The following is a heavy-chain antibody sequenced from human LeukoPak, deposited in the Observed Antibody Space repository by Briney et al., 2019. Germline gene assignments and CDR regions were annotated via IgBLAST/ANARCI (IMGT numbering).Heavy chain of an antibody. CDR2: IIPIPGIA. CDR3: ARLPLADGYNYFDY. Sequence: GASVKVSCKASGGTFSSYAISWVRQAPGQGFEWMGRIIPIPGIANYAQKFQGRVTITADKSTSTAYMELSSLRSEDTAVYYCARLPLADGYNYFDYWGQGTLVTVSS. V-gene: IGHV1-69*04. CDR1: GGTFSSYA. D-gene: IGHD5-24*01. J-gene: IGHJ4*02.